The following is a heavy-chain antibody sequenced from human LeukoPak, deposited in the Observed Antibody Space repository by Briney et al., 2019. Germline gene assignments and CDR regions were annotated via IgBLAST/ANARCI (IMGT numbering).Heavy chain of an antibody. Sequence: PSETLSLTCTVSGGSISSSSYYWGWIRQPPGKGLEWIGSIYYSGSTYYNPSLKSRVTISIDTSKNQFSLKLSSVTAADTAVYSCAREEGSGSLLGAFDIWGQGTMVTVSS. V-gene: IGHV4-39*07. CDR1: GGSISSSSYY. CDR2: IYYSGST. CDR3: AREEGSGSLLGAFDI. D-gene: IGHD5-12*01. J-gene: IGHJ3*02.